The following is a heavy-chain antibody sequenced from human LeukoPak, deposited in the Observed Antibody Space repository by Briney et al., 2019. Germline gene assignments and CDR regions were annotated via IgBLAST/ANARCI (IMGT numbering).Heavy chain of an antibody. D-gene: IGHD3-10*01. Sequence: AGGSLRLSCAASGFSFSVYWMHWVRQAPGKGPVWVSFISTSSSYIYYADSVKGRFTISRDNAKNSLYLQMNSLRAEDTAMYYCARDREGFGESYFDYWGQGTLVTVSS. CDR3: ARDREGFGESYFDY. CDR1: GFSFSVYW. V-gene: IGHV3-21*01. CDR2: ISTSSSYI. J-gene: IGHJ4*02.